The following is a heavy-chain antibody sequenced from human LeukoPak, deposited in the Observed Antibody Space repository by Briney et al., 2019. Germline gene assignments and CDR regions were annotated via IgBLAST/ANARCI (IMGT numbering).Heavy chain of an antibody. CDR1: GFTFSSYW. CDR3: ARGGELRGGEFDY. Sequence: QPGGSLRLSCTASGFTFSSYWMHWVRQAPGKGLVWVSRINSDGSSTSYADSVKGRFTISRDNAKNTLYLQMDSLRAEDTAVSYCARGGELRGGEFDYWGQGTLVTVSS. CDR2: INSDGSST. D-gene: IGHD1-26*01. J-gene: IGHJ4*02. V-gene: IGHV3-74*01.